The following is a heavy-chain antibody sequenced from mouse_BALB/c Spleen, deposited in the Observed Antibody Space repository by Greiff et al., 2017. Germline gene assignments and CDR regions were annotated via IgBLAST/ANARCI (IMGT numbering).Heavy chain of an antibody. CDR1: GFTFSSYA. CDR2: ISSGGSYT. V-gene: IGHV5-9-3*01. J-gene: IGHJ1*01. CDR3: ARYGSRAWYFDV. D-gene: IGHD1-1*01. Sequence: EVQRVESGGGLVKPGGSLKLSCAASGFTFSSYAMSWVRQTPEKRLEWVATISSGGSYTYYPDSVKGRFTISRDNAKNTLYLQMSSLRSEDTAMYYCARYGSRAWYFDVWGAGTTVTVSS.